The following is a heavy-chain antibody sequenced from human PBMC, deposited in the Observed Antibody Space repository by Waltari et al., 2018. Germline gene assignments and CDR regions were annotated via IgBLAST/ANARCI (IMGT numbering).Heavy chain of an antibody. Sequence: QVQLVQSGAEVKKPGASVKVSCKASGYTFTGYYMHWVRQAPGQGLEWMGWINPKSGGTKYAQKFQGRVTMTRDTSISTAYMELSRLRSDDTAVYYCARDLIFGGCWFDPWGQGTLVTVSS. CDR2: INPKSGGT. CDR3: ARDLIFGGCWFDP. CDR1: GYTFTGYY. J-gene: IGHJ5*02. D-gene: IGHD2-15*01. V-gene: IGHV1-2*02.